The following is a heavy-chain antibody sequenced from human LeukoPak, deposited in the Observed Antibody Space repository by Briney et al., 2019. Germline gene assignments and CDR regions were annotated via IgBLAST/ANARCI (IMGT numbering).Heavy chain of an antibody. Sequence: GGSLRLSCAASRFTFINYSMSWVRQAPGKGLEWVANIKQDGSEKYYVDSVKGRFTISRDNAKNSLYLQMNSLRAEDTAVYYCARDRHGSGNYYYGMDVWGQGTTVTVSS. CDR2: IKQDGSEK. CDR3: ARDRHGSGNYYYGMDV. D-gene: IGHD3-10*01. V-gene: IGHV3-7*01. J-gene: IGHJ6*02. CDR1: RFTFINYS.